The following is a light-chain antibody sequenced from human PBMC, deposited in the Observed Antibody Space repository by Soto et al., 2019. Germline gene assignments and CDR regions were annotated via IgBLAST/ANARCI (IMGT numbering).Light chain of an antibody. CDR2: DVS. CDR3: SSYTSSIPYV. CDR1: SSEVGGYNY. V-gene: IGLV2-14*01. J-gene: IGLJ1*01. Sequence: QSALTQPASVSGSPGQSLTISCTGTSSEVGGYNYVSWYQQHPGKAPKLMIYDVSNRPSGVSNRFSGSKSGNTASLTISGLQAEDEADYYCSSYTSSIPYVFGTGTKVTVL.